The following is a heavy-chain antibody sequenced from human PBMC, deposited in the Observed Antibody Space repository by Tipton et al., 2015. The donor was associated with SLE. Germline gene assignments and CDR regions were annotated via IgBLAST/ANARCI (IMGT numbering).Heavy chain of an antibody. V-gene: IGHV4-59*08. CDR3: ARRFRDSYYFDY. CDR1: GVSISDHS. J-gene: IGHJ4*02. Sequence: LRLSCTVSGVSISDHSWGWIRQPPGKGLEWIGYISYSGRSNYNPSLKSKVTISLDTSKNQVSLKVSSVTAADTAVYYCARRFRDSYYFDYWGQGTLVTVSS. CDR2: ISYSGRS.